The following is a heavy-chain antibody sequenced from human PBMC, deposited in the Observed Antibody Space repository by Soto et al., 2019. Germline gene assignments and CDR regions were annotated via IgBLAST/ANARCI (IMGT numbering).Heavy chain of an antibody. CDR1: GFTFSSYG. CDR3: AKDLLGPGRAYGMDV. CDR2: ISYDGSNK. V-gene: IGHV3-30*18. D-gene: IGHD7-27*01. J-gene: IGHJ6*02. Sequence: QVQLVESGGGVVQPGMSLRLSCAASGFTFSSYGMHWVRQAPGKGLEWVAVISYDGSNKYYADSVKGRFTISRDNSKNTLYLQMHSLRAEDTAVYYCAKDLLGPGRAYGMDVWGQGTTVTVSS.